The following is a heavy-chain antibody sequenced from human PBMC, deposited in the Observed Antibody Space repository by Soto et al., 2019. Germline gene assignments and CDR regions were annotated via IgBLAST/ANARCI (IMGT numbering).Heavy chain of an antibody. V-gene: IGHV3-33*01. Sequence: GGSLRLSCAASGFTFSSYGMHWVRQAPGKGLEWVAVIWYDGSNKYYADSVKGRFTISRDNSKNTLYLQMNSLRAEDTAVYYCARDLGTAVTTVTTGDAFDIWGQGTMVTVSS. J-gene: IGHJ3*02. CDR3: ARDLGTAVTTVTTGDAFDI. CDR1: GFTFSSYG. CDR2: IWYDGSNK. D-gene: IGHD4-17*01.